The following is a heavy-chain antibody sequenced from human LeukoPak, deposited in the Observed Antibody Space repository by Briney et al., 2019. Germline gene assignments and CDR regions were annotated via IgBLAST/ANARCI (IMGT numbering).Heavy chain of an antibody. CDR2: IYHSGST. Sequence: SETLSLTCAASGGSISSGGYSWSWIRQPPGKGLEWIGYIYHSGSTYYNPSLKSRVTISVDRSKNQFSLKLSSVTAADTAVYYCASLGERKGFGELLYWGQGTLVTVSS. J-gene: IGHJ4*02. V-gene: IGHV4-30-2*01. CDR1: GGSISSGGYS. CDR3: ASLGERKGFGELLY. D-gene: IGHD3-10*01.